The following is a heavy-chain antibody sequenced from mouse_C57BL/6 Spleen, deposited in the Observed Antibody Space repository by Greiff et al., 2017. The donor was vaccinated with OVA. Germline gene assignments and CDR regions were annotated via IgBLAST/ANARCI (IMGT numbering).Heavy chain of an antibody. CDR3: ARRRGDWDAMDY. CDR2: IYPSDSET. V-gene: IGHV1-61*01. J-gene: IGHJ4*01. D-gene: IGHD4-1*01. Sequence: QVQLQQPGAELVRPGSSVKLSCKASGYTFTSYWMDWVKQRPGQGLEWIGNIYPSDSETHYNQKFKDKATLTVDKSSSTAYMQLSSLTSEDSAVYYCARRRGDWDAMDYWGQGTSVTVSS. CDR1: GYTFTSYW.